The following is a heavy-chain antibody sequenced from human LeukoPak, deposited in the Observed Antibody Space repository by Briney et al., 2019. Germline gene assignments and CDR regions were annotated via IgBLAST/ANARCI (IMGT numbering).Heavy chain of an antibody. CDR2: IYYSGST. Sequence: SQTLSLTCTVSGGSISSGGYYWSWIRQHPGKGLEWIGYIYYSGSTCYNPSLKSRVTISVDTSKNQFSLNLSSVTAADTAVYYCARHAPRFIAVDFDYWGQGTLVTVSS. CDR3: ARHAPRFIAVDFDY. J-gene: IGHJ4*02. V-gene: IGHV4-31*03. D-gene: IGHD6-19*01. CDR1: GGSISSGGYY.